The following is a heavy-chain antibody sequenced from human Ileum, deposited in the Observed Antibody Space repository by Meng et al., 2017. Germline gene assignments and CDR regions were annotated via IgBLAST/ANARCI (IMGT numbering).Heavy chain of an antibody. V-gene: IGHV1-69*01. J-gene: IGHJ6*02. CDR3: GRPHAPANGHYAMDV. CDR1: GGTFSDYS. Sequence: QVQLVQSGAELKKPGSSVKVSCKASGGTFSDYSLSWVRQGPGQGFEWMAGIIPILGQTTYAQRFQGRVTITADDSTSTVYMELNSLTSADTAVYYCGRPHAPANGHYAMDVWGQGTAVTVSS. D-gene: IGHD2-8*01. CDR2: IIPILGQT.